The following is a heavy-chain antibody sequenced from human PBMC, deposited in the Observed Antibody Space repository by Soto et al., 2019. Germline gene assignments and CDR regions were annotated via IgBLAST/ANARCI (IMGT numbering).Heavy chain of an antibody. J-gene: IGHJ4*02. CDR3: ARSLRIAVANTGYFDY. CDR2: INTFKGNT. Sequence: GASVKVSCKASGYNFNSYGISWVRQAPGQGLEWVGWINTFKGNTDYAQRLQGRVTMTTDTSTTTAYMELKNLRFDDTAVYYCARSLRIAVANTGYFDYWGQGILFTVSS. D-gene: IGHD6-19*01. CDR1: GYNFNSYG. V-gene: IGHV1-18*04.